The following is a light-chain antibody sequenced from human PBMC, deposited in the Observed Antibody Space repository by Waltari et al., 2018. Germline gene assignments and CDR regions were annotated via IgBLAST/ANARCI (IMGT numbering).Light chain of an antibody. Sequence: FMLTQPHSVSESPGKTVTISCTASSGRIATNYVHWYQQRPGSAPTTVIYDDRQRPSGVPDRFSGSIDDLSNSASLTISELQTEDEADYYCQSYYNRSLVFGGGTRLTVL. J-gene: IGLJ2*01. CDR1: SGRIATNY. CDR3: QSYYNRSLV. CDR2: DDR. V-gene: IGLV6-57*02.